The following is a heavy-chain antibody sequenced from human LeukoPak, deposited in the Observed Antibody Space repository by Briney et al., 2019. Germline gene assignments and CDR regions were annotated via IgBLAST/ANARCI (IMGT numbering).Heavy chain of an antibody. Sequence: GGSLRLSCAASGFFFSDYYMRWMRQAPGKGLEWVSYIDGSSSNMYYADSVKGRFTISRDNAKNSLYLQMNSLRGEDTAVYYCVRAYTRGYSDDFDYWGQGTLVTVSS. J-gene: IGHJ4*02. CDR3: VRAYTRGYSDDFDY. V-gene: IGHV3-11*01. CDR1: GFFFSDYY. D-gene: IGHD3-22*01. CDR2: IDGSSSNM.